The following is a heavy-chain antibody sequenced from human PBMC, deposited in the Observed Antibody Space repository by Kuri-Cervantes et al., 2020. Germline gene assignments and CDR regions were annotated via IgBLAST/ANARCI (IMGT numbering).Heavy chain of an antibody. CDR3: ARDRDTAMAYKD. J-gene: IGHJ4*02. D-gene: IGHD5-18*01. V-gene: IGHV1-69*06. Sequence: SVKVSCKASGGTFSSYAISWVRQAPGQGLEWMGGIIPIFGTANYAQKFQGRVTITADKSTSTAYMELSSLRSEDTAVYYCARDRDTAMAYKDWGQGTLVTVSS. CDR1: GGTFSSYA. CDR2: IIPIFGTA.